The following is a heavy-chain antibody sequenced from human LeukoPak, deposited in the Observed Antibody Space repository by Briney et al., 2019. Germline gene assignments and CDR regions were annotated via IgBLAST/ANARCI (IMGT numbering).Heavy chain of an antibody. Sequence: RTSETLSLTCTVSGGSISSSSYYWGWIRQPPGKGLEWIGSIYYSGSTYYNPSLKSRVTISVDTSKNQFSLKLSSVTAADTAVYYCARSVVVPAANDWFDPWGQGTLVTVSS. V-gene: IGHV4-39*01. CDR2: IYYSGST. CDR1: GGSISSSSYY. J-gene: IGHJ5*02. CDR3: ARSVVVPAANDWFDP. D-gene: IGHD2-2*01.